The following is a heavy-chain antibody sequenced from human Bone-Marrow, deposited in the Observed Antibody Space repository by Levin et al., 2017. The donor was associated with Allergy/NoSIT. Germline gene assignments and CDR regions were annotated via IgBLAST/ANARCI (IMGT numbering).Heavy chain of an antibody. J-gene: IGHJ4*02. CDR1: GIIVSNNY. V-gene: IGHV3-53*01. D-gene: IGHD3-10*01. CDR3: ARTMVPGIIGMN. CDR2: IYSEGST. Sequence: SCAASGIIVSNNYMSWVRQAPGKGLEWVSTIYSEGSTYYTDSVKGRFTISRDIAENALFLQMDTLRVEDTAVYYCARTMVPGIIGMNWGQGTLVTVSS.